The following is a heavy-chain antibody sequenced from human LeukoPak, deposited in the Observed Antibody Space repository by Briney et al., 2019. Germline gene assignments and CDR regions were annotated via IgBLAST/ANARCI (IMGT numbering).Heavy chain of an antibody. V-gene: IGHV3-23*01. D-gene: IGHD2-15*01. J-gene: IGHJ4*02. CDR2: ISGSGGGT. CDR1: GLTFSSYA. CDR3: AKGYCSGGSCCLDY. Sequence: PGASLRLSCAASGLTFSSYAMSRVRQAPGKGLEWVSTISGSGGGTFYADSVKGRFTISRDNSKNTLYLQMNSLRAEDTAVYYCAKGYCSGGSCCLDYWGQGTLVTVSS.